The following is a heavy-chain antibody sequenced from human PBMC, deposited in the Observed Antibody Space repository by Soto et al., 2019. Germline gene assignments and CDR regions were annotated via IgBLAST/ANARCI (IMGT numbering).Heavy chain of an antibody. CDR2: ISYDGSNK. V-gene: IGHV3-30-3*01. Sequence: QVQLVESGGGVVQPGRSLRLSCAASGFTFSSYAMHWVRQAPGKGLEWVAVISYDGSNKYYADSVKGRFTISRDNSKNTLYLQMNSLRAEDTAVYYCAREGGVVTALPVSLEDYYGMDVWGQGTTVTVSS. D-gene: IGHD2-21*02. J-gene: IGHJ6*02. CDR1: GFTFSSYA. CDR3: AREGGVVTALPVSLEDYYGMDV.